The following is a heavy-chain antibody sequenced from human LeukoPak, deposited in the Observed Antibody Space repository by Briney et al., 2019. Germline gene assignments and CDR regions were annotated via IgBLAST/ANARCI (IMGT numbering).Heavy chain of an antibody. V-gene: IGHV3-30*18. Sequence: GGSLILSCAASGFTFSSYGMHWVRQAPGKGLEWVAVISYDGSNKYYADSVKGRFTISRDNSKNTLYLQMNSLRAEDTAVYYCAKGILWFGELWYAFDIWGQGTMVTVSS. J-gene: IGHJ3*02. D-gene: IGHD3-10*01. CDR2: ISYDGSNK. CDR1: GFTFSSYG. CDR3: AKGILWFGELWYAFDI.